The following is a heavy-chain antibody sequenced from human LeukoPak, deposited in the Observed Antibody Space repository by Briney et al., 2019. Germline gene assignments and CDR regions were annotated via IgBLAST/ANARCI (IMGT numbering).Heavy chain of an antibody. CDR3: ARGYCSSTSCPLDWFDP. J-gene: IGHJ5*02. CDR1: GGSISSGDYY. V-gene: IGHV4-30-4*08. Sequence: PSETLSLTYTVSGGSISSGDYYWSWIRQPPGKGLEWIGYIYYSGSTYYNPSLKSRVTISVDTSKNQFSLKLSSVTAADTAVYYCARGYCSSTSCPLDWFDPWGQGTLVTVSS. CDR2: IYYSGST. D-gene: IGHD2-2*01.